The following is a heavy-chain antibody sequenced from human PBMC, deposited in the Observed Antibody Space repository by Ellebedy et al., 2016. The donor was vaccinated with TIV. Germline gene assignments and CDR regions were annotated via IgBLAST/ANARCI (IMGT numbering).Heavy chain of an antibody. J-gene: IGHJ2*01. D-gene: IGHD4/OR15-4a*01. Sequence: PGGSLRLSCAASGFTFSSYWMNWVRQAPGKGLEWVANIKEGGSEKYYVDSVKGRFTISRDHAKNSLYLQMNNLRAEDTAVYYCARGNDYGDDVSLWYFDRWGRGTLVTVSS. CDR3: ARGNDYGDDVSLWYFDR. V-gene: IGHV3-7*01. CDR2: IKEGGSEK. CDR1: GFTFSSYW.